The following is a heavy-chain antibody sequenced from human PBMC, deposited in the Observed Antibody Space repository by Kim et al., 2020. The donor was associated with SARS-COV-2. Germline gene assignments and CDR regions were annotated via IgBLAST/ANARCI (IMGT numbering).Heavy chain of an antibody. Sequence: GGSLRLSCAASGFTFRNVWMSWVRQAPEKGLEWVGRIKSKEDGGTIDFAGPVKGRFMISRDDSINTLFLQMNNLRSEDTGVYYCTTGPAQSPVIPYWCQGPQVTASA. J-gene: IGHJ4*02. D-gene: IGHD3-22*01. CDR3: TTGPAQSPVIPY. CDR2: IKSKEDGGTI. CDR1: GFTFRNVW. V-gene: IGHV3-15*01.